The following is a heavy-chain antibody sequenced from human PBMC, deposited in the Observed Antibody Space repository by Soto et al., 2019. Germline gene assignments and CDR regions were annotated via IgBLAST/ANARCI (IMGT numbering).Heavy chain of an antibody. Sequence: PSETLSLTCAVSGGSFTSNNWWTWVRQPPGQGLEWIGEIYRTGSTNYNPSLKSRVTISLDKSENQFSLKVTSLTAADTAIYYCASRDPGTSVDYWGQGTLVTVSS. V-gene: IGHV4-4*02. D-gene: IGHD1-7*01. CDR3: ASRDPGTSVDY. CDR1: GGSFTSNNW. CDR2: IYRTGST. J-gene: IGHJ4*02.